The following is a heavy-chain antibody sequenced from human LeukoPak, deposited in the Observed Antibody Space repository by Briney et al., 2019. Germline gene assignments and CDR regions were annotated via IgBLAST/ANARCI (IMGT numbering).Heavy chain of an antibody. Sequence: SETLSLTCTVSGGSISSSSYYWSWIRQPAGKGLEWIGRIYTSGSTNYNPSLKSRVTMSVDTSKNQSSLKLSSVTAADTAVYYCARGRYYYGSGSHFDYWGQGTLVTVSS. CDR3: ARGRYYYGSGSHFDY. CDR1: GGSISSSSYY. J-gene: IGHJ4*02. D-gene: IGHD3-10*01. CDR2: IYTSGST. V-gene: IGHV4-61*02.